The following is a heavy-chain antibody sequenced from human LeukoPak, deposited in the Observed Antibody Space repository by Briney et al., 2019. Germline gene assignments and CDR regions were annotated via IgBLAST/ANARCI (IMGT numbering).Heavy chain of an antibody. CDR2: IVVGSGNT. CDR1: GFTFISSA. Sequence: SVKVSCKTSGFTFISSAVQWVRQARGQRLEWIGWIVVGSGNTNYAQKFQERVTITRDMSTSTAYIELSSLRSEDTAVYYCAADPSYSSGYRYYFDYWGQGTLVTVSS. J-gene: IGHJ4*02. D-gene: IGHD3-22*01. CDR3: AADPSYSSGYRYYFDY. V-gene: IGHV1-58*01.